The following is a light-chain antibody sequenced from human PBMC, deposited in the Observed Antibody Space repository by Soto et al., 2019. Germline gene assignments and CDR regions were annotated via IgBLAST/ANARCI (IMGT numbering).Light chain of an antibody. CDR2: EGT. J-gene: IGLJ2*01. CDR3: SSYAGSGTFV. V-gene: IGLV2-23*01. Sequence: QSALTQPASVSGSPGQSITISCTGTSSDVGRYNLVSWYQQHPGKAPKLMIYEGTERPSGVSNRFSASKSANTASLTISGLQAEDEAHYHCSSYAGSGTFVFGGGNKLTVL. CDR1: SSDVGRYNL.